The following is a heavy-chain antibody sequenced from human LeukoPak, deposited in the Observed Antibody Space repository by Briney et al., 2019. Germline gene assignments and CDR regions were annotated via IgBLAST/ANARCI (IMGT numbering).Heavy chain of an antibody. CDR1: GLTFSGYV. CDR3: AKGPERRGFCAGSACYSDC. D-gene: IGHD2-8*02. CDR2: ISANGGRT. Sequence: GGSLRLSCAASGLTFSGYVMSWARQAPGQGLEWVAAISANGGRTYHTESVKGHFAISRDNSKNTLYLQMNSLRADDTAVYYCAKGPERRGFCAGSACYSDCWGQGTLVTVSS. V-gene: IGHV3-23*01. J-gene: IGHJ4*02.